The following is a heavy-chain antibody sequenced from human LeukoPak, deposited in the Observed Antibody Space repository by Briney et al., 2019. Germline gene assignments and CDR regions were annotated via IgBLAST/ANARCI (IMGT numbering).Heavy chain of an antibody. V-gene: IGHV3-23*01. CDR2: ISGSGGST. Sequence: GGSLRLSCAASGFTFSSDAMSWVRGAPGKGLEWVSAISGSGGSTYYADSVKGRFTISRDNSKNTLYLQMNSLRAEDTAVYYCANGVTYYFDYWGQGTLVTVSS. CDR1: GFTFSSDA. J-gene: IGHJ4*02. CDR3: ANGVTYYFDY. D-gene: IGHD3-16*01.